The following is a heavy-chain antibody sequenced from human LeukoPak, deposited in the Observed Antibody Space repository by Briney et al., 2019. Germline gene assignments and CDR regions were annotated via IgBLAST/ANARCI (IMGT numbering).Heavy chain of an antibody. CDR3: ATRTYYGADSRGGIGAFQI. J-gene: IGHJ3*02. CDR1: GYTFTGYY. V-gene: IGHV1-2*02. D-gene: IGHD4/OR15-4a*01. CDR2: INPNSGGT. Sequence: ASVKVSCKASGYTFTGYYMHWVRQAPGQGLEWMGWINPNSGGTNYAQKFQGRVTMTRDTAIYTAYMELSSMRSDDTAMYYCATRTYYGADSRGGIGAFQIWGQGTMVTVSS.